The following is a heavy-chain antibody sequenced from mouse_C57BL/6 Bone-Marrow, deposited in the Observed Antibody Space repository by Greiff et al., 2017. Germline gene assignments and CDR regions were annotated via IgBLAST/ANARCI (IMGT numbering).Heavy chain of an antibody. CDR2: IDPENGDT. D-gene: IGHD5-5*01. Sequence: VQLQQSGAELVRPGASVKLSCTASGFNIKDDYMHWVKQRPEQGLEWIGWIDPENGDTEYASKFQGKATITADTSSNTAYLQLSSLTSEDTAVYYCTLPYYFDYWGQGTTLTDST. CDR1: GFNIKDDY. J-gene: IGHJ2*01. V-gene: IGHV14-4*01. CDR3: TLPYYFDY.